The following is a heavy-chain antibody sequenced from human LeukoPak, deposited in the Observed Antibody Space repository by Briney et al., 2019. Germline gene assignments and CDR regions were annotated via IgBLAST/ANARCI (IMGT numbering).Heavy chain of an antibody. Sequence: ASETLSLTCTVSGGSISSSSYYWGWIRQPPGKGLECIGSIYYSGSTYYNPSLKSRLTISVDTSKNQFSLKLRSVTAADTAVYYCARTDYREWGQGTLVTVSS. V-gene: IGHV4-39*07. D-gene: IGHD4-11*01. J-gene: IGHJ4*02. CDR3: ARTDYRE. CDR2: IYYSGST. CDR1: GGSISSSSYY.